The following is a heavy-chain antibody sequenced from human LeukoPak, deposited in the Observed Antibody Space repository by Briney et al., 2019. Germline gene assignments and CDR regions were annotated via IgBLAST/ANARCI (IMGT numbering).Heavy chain of an antibody. CDR1: GGSISSSSYY. J-gene: IGHJ4*02. V-gene: IGHV4-39*01. CDR2: IYYSGST. CDR3: ARADDYYDSSGYYDY. D-gene: IGHD3-22*01. Sequence: SETLSLTCTVSGGSISSSSYYWGWIRQPPGKGLEWIGSIYYSGSTYYNPSLKSRATISVDTSKNQFSLKLSSVTAADTAVYYCARADDYYDSSGYYDYWGQGTLVTVSS.